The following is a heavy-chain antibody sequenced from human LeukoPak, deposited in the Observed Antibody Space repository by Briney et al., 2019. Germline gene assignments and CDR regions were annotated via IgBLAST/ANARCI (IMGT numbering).Heavy chain of an antibody. Sequence: SETLSLTCTVSGGSISSRSYYWGWIRQPPGKGLEWIGSIYYKGNTYLNPSLKSRVTISEDTSKNQFSLKLSSVTAADTAVYYCARHPGIAVVSARPDYYYGMDVWGQGTTVTVSS. CDR3: ARHPGIAVVSARPDYYYGMDV. CDR1: GGSISSRSYY. D-gene: IGHD6-19*01. CDR2: IYYKGNT. V-gene: IGHV4-39*01. J-gene: IGHJ6*02.